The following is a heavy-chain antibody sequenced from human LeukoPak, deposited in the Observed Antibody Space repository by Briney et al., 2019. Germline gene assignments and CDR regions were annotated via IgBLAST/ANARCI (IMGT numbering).Heavy chain of an antibody. CDR2: IYPGDSDT. D-gene: IGHD2-2*01. V-gene: IGHV5-51*01. CDR1: GYSFTSYW. J-gene: IGHJ4*02. CDR3: ARRVGYCSSTSCYAYFDY. Sequence: ESLKISCKGSGYSFTSYWIGWVRQMPGKGLEWMGIIYPGDSDTRYSPSFQGQVTISADKSVSTAYLQWSSLKTSDTAMYYCARRVGYCSSTSCYAYFDYWGQGTLVTVSS.